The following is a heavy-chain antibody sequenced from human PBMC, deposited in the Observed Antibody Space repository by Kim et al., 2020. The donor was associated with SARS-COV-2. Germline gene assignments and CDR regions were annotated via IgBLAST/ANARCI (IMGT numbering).Heavy chain of an antibody. D-gene: IGHD2-15*01. CDR3: TTWVVVTGPHDY. J-gene: IGHJ4*02. Sequence: DSAAPVKGTLTISRDDSKNTLYLQMNSLKTEDTAVYYCTTWVVVTGPHDYWGQGTLVTVSS. V-gene: IGHV3-15*01.